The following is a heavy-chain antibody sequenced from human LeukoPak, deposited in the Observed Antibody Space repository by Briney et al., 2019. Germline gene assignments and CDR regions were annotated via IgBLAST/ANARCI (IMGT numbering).Heavy chain of an antibody. Sequence: GGSLRLSCAASGFTFSNYAMNWVRQAPGKGLEWVSVISGSGGNTYYADSVKGRFTISRDNSKNTLSLQMNSLRAEDTAVYYCARDLGQYYDTSDNWFDPWGQGTLVTVSS. D-gene: IGHD3-22*01. V-gene: IGHV3-23*01. CDR3: ARDLGQYYDTSDNWFDP. CDR1: GFTFSNYA. J-gene: IGHJ5*02. CDR2: ISGSGGNT.